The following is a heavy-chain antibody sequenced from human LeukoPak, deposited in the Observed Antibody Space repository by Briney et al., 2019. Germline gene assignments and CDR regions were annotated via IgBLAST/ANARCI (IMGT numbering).Heavy chain of an antibody. CDR2: ISSSGSTI. Sequence: GGSLRLSCAASGFTFSNSWMTWVRQAPGKGLEWVSYISSSGSTIYYGDSVKGRFTISRDNAKNTLYLQMNSLRAEDTAVYFCARRSGVAVAGAFDYWGQGTLVTVSS. V-gene: IGHV3-48*01. CDR3: ARRSGVAVAGAFDY. CDR1: GFTFSNSW. D-gene: IGHD6-19*01. J-gene: IGHJ4*02.